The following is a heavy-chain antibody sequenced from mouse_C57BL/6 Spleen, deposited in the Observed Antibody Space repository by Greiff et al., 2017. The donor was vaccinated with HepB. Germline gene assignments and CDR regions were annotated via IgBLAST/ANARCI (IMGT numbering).Heavy chain of an antibody. CDR3: SGYDGSWFAY. CDR2: IDPEDGDT. CDR1: GFNIKDYY. Sequence: EVQLQQSGAELVRPGASVKLSCTASGFNIKDYYMHWVKQRPEQGLEWIGRIDPEDGDTEYAPKFQGKATMTADTSSNTAYLTLSSLTSEDTAVYYCSGYDGSWFAYWGQGTLVTVSA. D-gene: IGHD2-3*01. J-gene: IGHJ3*01. V-gene: IGHV14-1*01.